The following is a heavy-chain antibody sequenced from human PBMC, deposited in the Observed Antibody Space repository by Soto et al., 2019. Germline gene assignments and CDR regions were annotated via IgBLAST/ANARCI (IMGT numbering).Heavy chain of an antibody. J-gene: IGHJ4*02. D-gene: IGHD3-22*01. V-gene: IGHV3-30-3*01. CDR3: ARDMRFYDSSGYYPKATEISLLFDY. Sequence: GGSLRLSCAASGFTFSSYAMHWVRQAPGKGLEWVAVISYDGSNKYYADSVKGRFTISRDNSKNTLYLQMNSLRAEDTAVYYCARDMRFYDSSGYYPKATEISLLFDYWGQGTLVTVSS. CDR1: GFTFSSYA. CDR2: ISYDGSNK.